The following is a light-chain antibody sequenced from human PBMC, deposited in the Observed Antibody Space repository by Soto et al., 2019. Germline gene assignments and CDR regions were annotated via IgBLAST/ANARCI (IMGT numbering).Light chain of an antibody. J-gene: IGKJ1*01. CDR2: AAS. Sequence: DIQMTQAPSSLSASVGVSVTITCRASQIIDNNLNWYQQKPGKAPNLLIYAASPLLSGVPSRFSGRGSGKDVPRTISSLQPEDFSKYYCQQSYSSPETCGQGTKVELK. V-gene: IGKV1-39*01. CDR3: QQSYSSPET. CDR1: QIIDNN.